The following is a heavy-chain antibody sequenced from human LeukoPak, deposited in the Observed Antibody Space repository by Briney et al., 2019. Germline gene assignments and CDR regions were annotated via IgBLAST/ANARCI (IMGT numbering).Heavy chain of an antibody. CDR3: ARANSNYVVYYYYGMDV. Sequence: SETLSLTCTVSGGSISSYYWSWIRQPPGKGLEWIGYIYYSGSTNYNPSLKSRVTISVDTSKNQFSLKLNSVTAADTAVYYCARANSNYVVYYYYGMDVWGQGTTVTVSS. J-gene: IGHJ6*02. V-gene: IGHV4-59*01. CDR2: IYYSGST. CDR1: GGSISSYY. D-gene: IGHD4-4*01.